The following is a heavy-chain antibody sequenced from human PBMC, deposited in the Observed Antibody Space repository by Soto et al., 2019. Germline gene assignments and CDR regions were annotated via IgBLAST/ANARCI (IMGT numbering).Heavy chain of an antibody. V-gene: IGHV3-9*01. J-gene: IGHJ6*03. CDR1: GFTFDDYA. CDR3: AKDISPTGVVPAAQLYYYYYYMDV. D-gene: IGHD2-2*01. CDR2: ISWNSGSI. Sequence: SLRLSCAASGFTFDDYAMHWVRQAPGKGLEWVSGISWNSGSIGYADSVKGRFTISRDNAKNSLYLQMNSLRAEDTALYYCAKDISPTGVVPAAQLYYYYYYMDVWGKGTTVTVSS.